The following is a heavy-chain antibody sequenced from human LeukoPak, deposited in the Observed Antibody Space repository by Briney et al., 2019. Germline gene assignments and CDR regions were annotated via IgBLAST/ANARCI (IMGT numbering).Heavy chain of an antibody. CDR3: AKGQLWFGELSYFDY. Sequence: GGSLRLSCEASGFTFSSYDMNWVRQAPGKGLEWVSVISGSGGSTDYADSVKGRFSISRDNSKNTLYLQMNSLRAEDTAVYYCAKGQLWFGELSYFDYWGQGTLVTVSS. CDR2: ISGSGGST. J-gene: IGHJ4*02. V-gene: IGHV3-23*01. D-gene: IGHD3-10*01. CDR1: GFTFSSYD.